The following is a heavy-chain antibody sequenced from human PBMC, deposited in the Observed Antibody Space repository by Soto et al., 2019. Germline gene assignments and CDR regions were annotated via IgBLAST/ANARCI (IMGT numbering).Heavy chain of an antibody. D-gene: IGHD3-10*01. CDR2: IVVGRGNT. V-gene: IGHV1-58*01. CDR1: GFTFTSSA. CDR3: APVFFSSPSGVVRGVPDY. Sequence: SVKVSCKASGFTFTSSAVQWVRQARGQRLEWIGWIVVGRGNTNYAQKFQERVTITRDMSTSTAYMELSSLRSEDTAVYYCAPVFFSSPSGVVRGVPDYWGQGTLVTVSS. J-gene: IGHJ4*02.